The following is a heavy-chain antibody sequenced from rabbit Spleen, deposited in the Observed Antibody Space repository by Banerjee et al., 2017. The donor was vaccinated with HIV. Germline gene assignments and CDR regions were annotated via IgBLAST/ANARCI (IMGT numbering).Heavy chain of an antibody. V-gene: IGHV1S45*01. CDR2: IYTGYGST. CDR1: GFSFSSSYY. D-gene: IGHD1-1*01. Sequence: QEQLVESGGGLVQPEGSLTLTCTASGFSFSSSYYMCWVRQAPGKGLEWIGCIYTGYGSTYYASWAKGRFTISKTSSITVTLQMTSLTGADTATYFCARDPWDNGSGYDLWGQGTLVTVS. CDR3: ARDPWDNGSGYDL. J-gene: IGHJ4*01.